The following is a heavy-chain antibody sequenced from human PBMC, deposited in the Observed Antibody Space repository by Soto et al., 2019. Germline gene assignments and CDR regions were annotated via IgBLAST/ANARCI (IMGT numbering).Heavy chain of an antibody. D-gene: IGHD6-19*01. V-gene: IGHV4-59*01. J-gene: IGHJ6*02. CDR1: GGSISSYY. CDR3: ARDSGGRIAVAGIEYYYYYYGMDV. Sequence: SETLSLTCTVSGGSISSYYWSWIRQPPGKGLEWIGYIYYSGSTNYNPSLKSRVTISVDTSKNQFSLKLSSVTAADTAVYYCARDSGGRIAVAGIEYYYYYYGMDVWGQGTTVTVSS. CDR2: IYYSGST.